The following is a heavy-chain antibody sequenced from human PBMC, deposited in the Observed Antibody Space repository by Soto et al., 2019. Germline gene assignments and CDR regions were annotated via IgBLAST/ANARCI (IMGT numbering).Heavy chain of an antibody. CDR2: IYHSGST. Sequence: SETLSLTCAVSGYSISSGYYWGWIRQPPGKGLEWIGSIYHSGSTYYNPSLKSRVTISVDTPKNQFSLKLSSVTAADTAVYYCARGKYSSSPGDYWGQGTLVTVSS. V-gene: IGHV4-38-2*01. CDR3: ARGKYSSSPGDY. J-gene: IGHJ4*02. CDR1: GYSISSGYY. D-gene: IGHD6-6*01.